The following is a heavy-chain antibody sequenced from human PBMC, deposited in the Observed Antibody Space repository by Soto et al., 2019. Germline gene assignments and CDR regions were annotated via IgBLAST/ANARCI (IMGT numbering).Heavy chain of an antibody. CDR3: ATEPGGSIWRIGNWGIDN. Sequence: QVLLVESGGGVVQPGTSLRLSCATSGFTFNSYVMHWVRQAPGKGLEWVANIWYDGRQKWYADLAKGRFTISRDNSEKTLALPIKSLRVQDPAVYYCATEPGGSIWRIGNWGIDNWGQGTLVTVSS. J-gene: IGHJ4*02. D-gene: IGHD7-27*01. V-gene: IGHV3-33*01. CDR2: IWYDGRQK. CDR1: GFTFNSYV.